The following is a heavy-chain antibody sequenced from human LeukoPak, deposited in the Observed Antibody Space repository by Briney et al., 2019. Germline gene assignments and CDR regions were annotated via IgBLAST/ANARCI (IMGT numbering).Heavy chain of an antibody. CDR2: IIPIFGTA. CDR1: GGTFSGYA. V-gene: IGHV1-69*13. CDR3: ARVPYSSGWYEYYFDY. J-gene: IGHJ4*02. D-gene: IGHD6-19*01. Sequence: GASVKVSCKASGGTFSGYAISWVRQAPGQGLEWMGGIIPIFGTANYAQKFQGRVTITADESTSAAYMELSSLRSEDTAVYYCARVPYSSGWYEYYFDYWGQGTLVTVSS.